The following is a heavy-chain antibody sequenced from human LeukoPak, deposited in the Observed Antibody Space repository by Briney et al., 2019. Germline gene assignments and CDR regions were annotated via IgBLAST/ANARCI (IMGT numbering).Heavy chain of an antibody. D-gene: IGHD3-16*01. Sequence: PGGSLRLSCAASGFTFSSYSMTWVRQAPGKGLEWVSVIYSGGSTYYADSVKGRFTISRDNSKNTLYLQMNSLRAEDTAVYYCARDSESVWGSYYFDYWGQGTLVTVSS. CDR1: GFTFSSYS. CDR2: IYSGGST. V-gene: IGHV3-66*02. CDR3: ARDSESVWGSYYFDY. J-gene: IGHJ4*02.